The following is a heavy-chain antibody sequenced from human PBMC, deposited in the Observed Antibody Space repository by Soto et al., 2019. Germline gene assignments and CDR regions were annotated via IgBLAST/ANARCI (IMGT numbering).Heavy chain of an antibody. CDR1: GFNFNNYA. J-gene: IGHJ4*02. CDR2: INWDSGRI. Sequence: GGSLRLSCAASGFNFNNYAMHWVRQAPGKGLEWVSGINWDSGRIVYADSVKGRFTISRDNAKNSLYLQMNSLRAEDTAFYYCAKGGNRHYDFWSDYRGQGTLVTVSS. V-gene: IGHV3-9*01. D-gene: IGHD3-3*01. CDR3: AKGGNRHYDFWSDY.